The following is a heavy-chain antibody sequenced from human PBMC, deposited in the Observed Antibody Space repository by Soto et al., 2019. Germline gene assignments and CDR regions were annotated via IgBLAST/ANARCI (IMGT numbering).Heavy chain of an antibody. Sequence: EVQLLESGGGLVQPGGSLNPSVAAPGLPFITFPMIGVRQAPGKGREWFSTIHGGGTYYADPVRGRFTISRDNSKNTLSLQMNSLRAEDTAVYYCAKATHNAEGGYCRSTSCAAEYFQNWGQGTLVSVSS. CDR1: GLPFITFP. CDR2: IHGGGT. J-gene: IGHJ1*01. CDR3: AKATHNAEGGYCRSTSCAAEYFQN. D-gene: IGHD2-2*01. V-gene: IGHV3-23*01.